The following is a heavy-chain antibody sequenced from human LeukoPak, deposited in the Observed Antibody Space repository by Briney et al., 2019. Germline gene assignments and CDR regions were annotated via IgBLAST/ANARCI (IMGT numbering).Heavy chain of an antibody. CDR2: INAGNGNT. J-gene: IGHJ4*02. D-gene: IGHD6-13*01. Sequence: ASVKVSCKASGGTFSSYAISWVRQAPGQGLEWMGWINAGNGNTKYSQKFQGRVTITRDTSASTAYMELSSLRSEDTAVYYCAREIAAAGSFDYWGQGTLVTVSS. V-gene: IGHV1-3*01. CDR3: AREIAAAGSFDY. CDR1: GGTFSSYA.